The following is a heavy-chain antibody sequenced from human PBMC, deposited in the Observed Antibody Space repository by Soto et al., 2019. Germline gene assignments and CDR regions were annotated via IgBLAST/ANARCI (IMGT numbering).Heavy chain of an antibody. Sequence: ASVKVSCKASGGTFSSYAISWVRQAPGQRLEWMGWINPSNGNTKYSQKFQGRVTITRDTSASTAYMELSSLRSEDTAVYYCARAFQQLYDYWGQGTLVTVPQ. CDR3: ARAFQQLYDY. J-gene: IGHJ4*02. D-gene: IGHD6-13*01. CDR2: INPSNGNT. CDR1: GGTFSSYA. V-gene: IGHV1-3*01.